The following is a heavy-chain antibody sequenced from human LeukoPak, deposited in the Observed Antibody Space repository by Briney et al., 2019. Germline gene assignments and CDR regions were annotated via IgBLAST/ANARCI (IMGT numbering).Heavy chain of an antibody. J-gene: IGHJ5*01. CDR1: GYSISSDYY. Sequence: SETLSLTCTVSGYSISSDYYWGWIRQPPGKGLEWIGSIYHSGSTYYNPSLKSRVTISVDTSKNQFSLKLSSVTAADTAVYYCARLATPSTMAARGRSWFESWDQGTLVTVSS. CDR2: IYHSGST. CDR3: ARLATPSTMAARGRSWFES. V-gene: IGHV4-38-2*02. D-gene: IGHD6-6*01.